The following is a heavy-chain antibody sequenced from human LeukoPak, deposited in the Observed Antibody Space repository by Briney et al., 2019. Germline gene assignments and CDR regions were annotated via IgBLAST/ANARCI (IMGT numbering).Heavy chain of an antibody. Sequence: GGSLRLSCTASGFTFGDYAMSWFRRAPGKGLEWVGFIRSKAYGGTTEYAASVKGRFTISRDDSKSIAYLQMNSLKTEDTAVYYCTRQRSSGSFFPIQKHWGQGTLVTVSS. V-gene: IGHV3-49*03. D-gene: IGHD3-22*01. CDR2: IRSKAYGGTT. J-gene: IGHJ4*02. CDR1: GFTFGDYA. CDR3: TRQRSSGSFFPIQKH.